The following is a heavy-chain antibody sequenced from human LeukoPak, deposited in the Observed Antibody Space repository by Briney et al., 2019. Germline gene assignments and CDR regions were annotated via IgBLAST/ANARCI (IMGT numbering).Heavy chain of an antibody. J-gene: IGHJ6*02. V-gene: IGHV4-59*01. CDR2: IYYSGST. D-gene: IGHD5-12*01. CDR3: ARDSATTLGSYYYGLDV. Sequence: SETLSLTCTVSGGSISSYYWSWIRQPPGKGLEWIGCIYYSGSTNYNPSLKSRVTISVDTSKNQFSLKLSSVTAADTAVYYCARDSATTLGSYYYGLDVWGQGTTVTVSS. CDR1: GGSISSYY.